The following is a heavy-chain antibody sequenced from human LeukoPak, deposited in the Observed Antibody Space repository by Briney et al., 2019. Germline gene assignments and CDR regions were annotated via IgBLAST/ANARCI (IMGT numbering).Heavy chain of an antibody. CDR3: ARASGYSSSWYGY. J-gene: IGHJ4*02. CDR2: IYYSGST. V-gene: IGHV4-61*05. D-gene: IGHD6-13*01. Sequence: SETLSLTCTVSGGSISSSSYYWGWIRQPPGKGLEWIGYIYYSGSTNYNPSLKSRVTISVDTSKNQFSLKLSSVTAADTAVYYCARASGYSSSWYGYWGQGTLVTVSS. CDR1: GGSISSSSYY.